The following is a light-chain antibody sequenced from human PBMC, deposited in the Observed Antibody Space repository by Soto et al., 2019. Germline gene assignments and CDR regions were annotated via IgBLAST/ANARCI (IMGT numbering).Light chain of an antibody. CDR3: QQYEALPPT. J-gene: IGKJ4*01. CDR2: GAS. V-gene: IGKV1-33*01. CDR1: HDISTY. Sequence: DIEVTQSPSSLSASVGDRVTITCRASHDISTYLTWYQHESGKAPKLLIYGASKLEPGVPSRFSGSGSGTIFTLTISGLQPEDIATYFCQQYEALPPTFGGETRVEIK.